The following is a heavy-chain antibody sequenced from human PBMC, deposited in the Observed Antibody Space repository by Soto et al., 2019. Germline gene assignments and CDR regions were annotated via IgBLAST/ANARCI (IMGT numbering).Heavy chain of an antibody. V-gene: IGHV1-18*01. CDR3: ARQRSYHHLDY. CDR2: ISGYNGDT. CDR1: GYTLTSYG. D-gene: IGHD2-2*01. J-gene: IGHJ4*02. Sequence: ASVKVSCKASGYTLTSYGITWVRQAPGQGHEWMGWISGYNGDTNYAQKFQGRVTLTTDTSTSTGYLEVMTLRPDDTAVYYCARQRSYHHLDYWGLGTLVTLSS.